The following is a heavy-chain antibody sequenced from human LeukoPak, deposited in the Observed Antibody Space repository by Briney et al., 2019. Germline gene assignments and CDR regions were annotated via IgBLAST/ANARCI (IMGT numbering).Heavy chain of an antibody. J-gene: IGHJ1*01. CDR1: GASVSSDGFW. V-gene: IGHV4-61*03. Sequence: SETLSLTCAVSGASVSSDGFWWNWVRQPPGKGLVWIGQIGYSGTTNYKPSLKSRLTISTDASNNHFSLRLTSVTPADTAVYYCARIGGVFHHWGQGTLVTVSS. CDR3: ARIGGVFHH. D-gene: IGHD3-10*01. CDR2: IGYSGTT.